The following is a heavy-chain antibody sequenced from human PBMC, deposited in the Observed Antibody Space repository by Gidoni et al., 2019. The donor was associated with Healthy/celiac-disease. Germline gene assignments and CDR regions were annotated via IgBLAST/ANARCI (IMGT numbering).Heavy chain of an antibody. J-gene: IGHJ6*02. V-gene: IGHV1-69*06. CDR2: IIPIFGTA. CDR3: ARSGGYEQAADYYYGMDV. D-gene: IGHD5-12*01. Sequence: QVQLVQSGAEVKKPGSSVKVSCKASGGTFSSSAISWVRQAPGQGLEWMGGIIPIFGTANYAQKFQGRVTITADKSTSKAYMELSSLRSEDTAVYYCARSGGYEQAADYYYGMDVWGQGTTVTVSS. CDR1: GGTFSSSA.